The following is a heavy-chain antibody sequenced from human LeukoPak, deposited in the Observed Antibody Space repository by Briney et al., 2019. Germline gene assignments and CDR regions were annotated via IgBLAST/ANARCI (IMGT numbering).Heavy chain of an antibody. J-gene: IGHJ3*02. D-gene: IGHD3-10*01. CDR2: INTSAGST. CDR3: ASLVRGTNAFDI. V-gene: IGHV1-46*01. Sequence: ASVKVSCKASGYTFTSYYMLWVRQAPGQGLEWMGIINTSAGSTSYAQKFQGRVTMTRDMSTSTVYMELSSLRSEDTAVYYCASLVRGTNAFDIWGQGTMVTVSS. CDR1: GYTFTSYY.